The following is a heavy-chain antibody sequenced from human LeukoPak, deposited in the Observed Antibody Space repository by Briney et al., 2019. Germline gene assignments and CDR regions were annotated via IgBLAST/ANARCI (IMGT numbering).Heavy chain of an antibody. D-gene: IGHD5-12*01. J-gene: IGHJ6*03. CDR1: GYTFTGYY. CDR2: INPNSGGT. CDR3: ARVYSGYDRRTYYYYMDV. V-gene: IGHV1-2*02. Sequence: GASVKVSCKASGYTFTGYYMHWVRQAPGQGLEWMGWINPNSGGTNYAQKFQGRVTMTRDTSISTAYMELSRLRSDDTAVYYCARVYSGYDRRTYYYYMDVWGKGTTVTVSS.